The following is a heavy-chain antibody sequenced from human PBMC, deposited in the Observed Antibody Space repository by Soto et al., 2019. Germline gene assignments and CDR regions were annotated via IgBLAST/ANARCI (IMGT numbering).Heavy chain of an antibody. D-gene: IGHD1-1*01. CDR2: IRSDGTDV. Sequence: GGSLRLSCAASGFTFSHYPISRVRQAPGKGLEWVSNIRSDGTDVYYADSVRGRFTVSRDNARNSVYLQMNSLRDEDTAVYYCARDSNWSSDYWGQGTLVTVSS. V-gene: IGHV3-48*02. CDR3: ARDSNWSSDY. J-gene: IGHJ4*02. CDR1: GFTFSHYP.